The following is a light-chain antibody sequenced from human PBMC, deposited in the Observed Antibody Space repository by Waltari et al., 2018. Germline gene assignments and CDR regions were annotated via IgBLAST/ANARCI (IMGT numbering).Light chain of an antibody. CDR1: QSLLYSSNNKNY. CDR3: QQYYSSSYT. V-gene: IGKV4-1*01. Sequence: DIVMTQSPDSLAVSLGEWAPINCTSNQSLLYSSNNKNYLAWYQQKAGQPPKLLTYWASTREYGVPDRFSASGSGTDFTLTISSLQAEDVAVYYCQQYYSSSYTFGQGTKLEIK. CDR2: WAS. J-gene: IGKJ2*01.